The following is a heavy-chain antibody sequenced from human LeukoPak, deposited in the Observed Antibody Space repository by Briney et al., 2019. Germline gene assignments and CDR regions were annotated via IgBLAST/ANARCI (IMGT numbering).Heavy chain of an antibody. CDR2: ISGSGGST. CDR3: ATPPEITFGGVIVLGYFDY. V-gene: IGHV3-23*01. CDR1: GFTFSSYS. J-gene: IGHJ4*02. Sequence: GESLRLSCAASGFTFSSYSMSWVRQAPGKGLEWVSAISGSGGSTYYADSVKGRFTISRDNSKKTLYLQMNSLRDEDTAVYYCATPPEITFGGVIVLGYFDYWGRGTLITVSS. D-gene: IGHD3-16*02.